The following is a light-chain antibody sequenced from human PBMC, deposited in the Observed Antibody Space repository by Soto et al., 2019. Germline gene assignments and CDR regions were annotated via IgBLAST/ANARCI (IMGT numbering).Light chain of an antibody. CDR2: GAG. CDR3: QQYDSTPWT. J-gene: IGKJ1*01. Sequence: EIVLTQSPDTLSLSPGERATLSCRASQSVRSNFLAWYQQRPGQSPRLLIYGAGSRATGIPERISGSGSETDFTLTISSLEPEDFAVYFCQQYDSTPWTFGQGTRVESK. V-gene: IGKV3-20*01. CDR1: QSVRSNF.